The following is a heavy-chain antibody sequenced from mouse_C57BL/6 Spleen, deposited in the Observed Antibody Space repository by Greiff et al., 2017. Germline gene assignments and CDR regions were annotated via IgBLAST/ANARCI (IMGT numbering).Heavy chain of an antibody. Sequence: EVMLVESGGGLVKPGGSLKLSCAASGFTFSDYGMHWVRQAPEKGLEWVAYISSGSSTIYYADTVKGRFTISRDNAKNTLFLQMTSLRSEDTAMYYCAREGAICYDYDGASMDYWGQGTSVTVSS. CDR3: AREGAICYDYDGASMDY. J-gene: IGHJ4*01. CDR1: GFTFSDYG. D-gene: IGHD2-4*01. CDR2: ISSGSSTI. V-gene: IGHV5-17*01.